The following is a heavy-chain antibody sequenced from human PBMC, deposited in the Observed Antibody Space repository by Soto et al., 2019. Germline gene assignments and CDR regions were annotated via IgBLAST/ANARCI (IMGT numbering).Heavy chain of an antibody. CDR3: ARRLWSYNWFDP. V-gene: IGHV4-39*01. Sequence: SETLSLTCTVSGGSISSSSYYWGWIRQPPGKGLEWIGSIYYSGSTYYNPSLKSRVTISVDASKNQFSLKLSSVTAADTAVYYCARRLWSYNWFDPWGQGTLVTVSS. D-gene: IGHD3-10*01. CDR2: IYYSGST. CDR1: GGSISSSSYY. J-gene: IGHJ5*02.